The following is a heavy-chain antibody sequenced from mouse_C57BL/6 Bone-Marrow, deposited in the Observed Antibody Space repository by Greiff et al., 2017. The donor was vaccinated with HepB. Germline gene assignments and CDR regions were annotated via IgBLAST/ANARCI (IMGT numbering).Heavy chain of an antibody. CDR3: ARRSYGYDGGFAY. Sequence: VQLQQSGPELVKPGASVKISCKASGYSFTGYYMNWVKQSPEKSLEWIGEINPSTGGTTYNQKFKAKATLTVDKSSSTAYMQLKSLTSEDSAVYYCARRSYGYDGGFAYWGQGTLVTVSA. D-gene: IGHD2-2*01. V-gene: IGHV1-42*01. CDR2: INPSTGGT. J-gene: IGHJ3*01. CDR1: GYSFTGYY.